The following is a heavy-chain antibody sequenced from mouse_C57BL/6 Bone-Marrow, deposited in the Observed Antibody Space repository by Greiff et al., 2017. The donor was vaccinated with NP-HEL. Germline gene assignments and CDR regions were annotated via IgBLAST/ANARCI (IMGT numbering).Heavy chain of an antibody. J-gene: IGHJ3*01. Sequence: EVELVESGGDLVKPGGSLKLSCAASGFTFSSYGMSWVRQTPDKRLEWVATISSGGSYTYYPDSVKGRFTISRDNAKNTLYLQMSSLKSEDTAMYYCARRGCPWFAYWGQGTLVTVSA. CDR1: GFTFSSYG. CDR2: ISSGGSYT. V-gene: IGHV5-6*01. CDR3: ARRGCPWFAY.